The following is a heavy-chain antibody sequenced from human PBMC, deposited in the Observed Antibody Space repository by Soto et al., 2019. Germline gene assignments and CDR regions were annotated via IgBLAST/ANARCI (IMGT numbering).Heavy chain of an antibody. V-gene: IGHV3-30-3*01. Sequence: QAGGSLRLSCAASGFTFSSYAMHWVRQAPGKGLEWVAVISYDGSNKYYADSVKGRFTISRDNSKNTLYLQMNSLRAEDTAVYYCARPGVGSGYSYYFDYWGQGTLVTVSS. J-gene: IGHJ4*02. CDR1: GFTFSSYA. D-gene: IGHD3-22*01. CDR2: ISYDGSNK. CDR3: ARPGVGSGYSYYFDY.